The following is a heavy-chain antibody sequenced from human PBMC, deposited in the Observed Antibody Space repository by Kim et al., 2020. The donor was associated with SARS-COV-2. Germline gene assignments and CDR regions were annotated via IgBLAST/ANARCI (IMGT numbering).Heavy chain of an antibody. D-gene: IGHD6-19*01. J-gene: IGHJ4*02. V-gene: IGHV1-2*02. CDR3: ARDPGRGCDLDC. Sequence: ASVKVSCKTSGYTFIDHSIHWVRQAPGQGLEWMGWINPINGDTKSAQKFQGRVTVTREASITTVYLELTRLTSDDTAMYYCARDPGRGCDLDCWGQGTLVTGSS. CDR1: GYTFIDHS. CDR2: INPINGDT.